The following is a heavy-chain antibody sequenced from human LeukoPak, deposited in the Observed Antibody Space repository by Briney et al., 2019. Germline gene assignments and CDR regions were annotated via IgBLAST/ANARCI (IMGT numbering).Heavy chain of an antibody. J-gene: IGHJ4*02. V-gene: IGHV3-48*04. CDR2: ISRSSSTI. CDR1: GFTFRSYC. CDR3: AKGLEMWVVVTGFDY. Sequence: GGSLRLSCAASGFTFRSYCMNWVRQAPGKGLEWVSYISRSSSTIYYADSVKGRFTISRDNAKNSLYLQMNSLRAEDTAVYYCAKGLEMWVVVTGFDYWGQGTLVTVSS. D-gene: IGHD2-21*02.